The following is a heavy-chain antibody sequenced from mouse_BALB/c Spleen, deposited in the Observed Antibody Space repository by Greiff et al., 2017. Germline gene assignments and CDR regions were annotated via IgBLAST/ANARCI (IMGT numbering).Heavy chain of an antibody. J-gene: IGHJ3*01. CDR1: GFTFSSYA. D-gene: IGHD2-4*01. V-gene: IGHV5-6-5*01. Sequence: EVQLVESGGGLVKPGGSLKLSCAASGFTFSSYAMSWVRQTPEKRLEWVASISSGGSTYYPDSVKGRFTISRDNARNILYLQMSSLRSEDTAMYYCARDDYDEAWFAYWGQGTLVTVSA. CDR2: ISSGGST. CDR3: ARDDYDEAWFAY.